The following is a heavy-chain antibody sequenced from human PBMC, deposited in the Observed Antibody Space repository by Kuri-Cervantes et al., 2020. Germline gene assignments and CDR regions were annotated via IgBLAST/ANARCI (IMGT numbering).Heavy chain of an antibody. Sequence: ESLKISCAVYGGSFSGYYWSWIRQSPGEGLEWIGEINHSGSTNYNPSLKSRVTISVDTSKNQFSLKLNSVTAADTAVYYCARGGGVAAAIGDLDFWGQGTQVTVSS. J-gene: IGHJ4*02. CDR2: INHSGST. D-gene: IGHD2-2*02. CDR3: ARGGGVAAAIGDLDF. CDR1: GGSFSGYY. V-gene: IGHV4-34*01.